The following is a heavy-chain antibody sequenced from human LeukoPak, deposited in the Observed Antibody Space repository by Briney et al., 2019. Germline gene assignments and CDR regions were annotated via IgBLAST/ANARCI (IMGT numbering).Heavy chain of an antibody. Sequence: GGSLRLSCAASGFTCSSYTMNWVRQAPGKGLEWVSSIGSGSSAIYYADSVKGRFTISRDNAKNSLYLQMNSLRDEDTAVHYCARVKGVFAPFDSWGQGTLVTVSS. CDR1: GFTCSSYT. J-gene: IGHJ4*02. CDR2: IGSGSSAI. CDR3: ARVKGVFAPFDS. D-gene: IGHD2-8*01. V-gene: IGHV3-48*02.